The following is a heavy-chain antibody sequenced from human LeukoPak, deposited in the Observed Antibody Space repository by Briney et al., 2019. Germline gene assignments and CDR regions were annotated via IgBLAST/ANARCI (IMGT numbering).Heavy chain of an antibody. D-gene: IGHD1-7*01. J-gene: IGHJ6*03. Sequence: PSETLSLTCTVSGGSISSSSYYWGWIRQPPGKGLEWIGYIYHSGSTYYNPSLKSRVTISVDRSKNQFSLKLSSVTAADTAVYYCARVPNSYYYYYMDVWGKGTTVTVSS. CDR1: GGSISSSSYY. CDR2: IYHSGST. V-gene: IGHV4-39*07. CDR3: ARVPNSYYYYYMDV.